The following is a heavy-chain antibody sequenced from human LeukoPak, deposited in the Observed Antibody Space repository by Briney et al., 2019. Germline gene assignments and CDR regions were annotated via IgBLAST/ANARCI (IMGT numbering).Heavy chain of an antibody. J-gene: IGHJ4*02. CDR1: GGSISSSSYY. CDR2: IYYSGST. V-gene: IGHV4-39*01. D-gene: IGHD3-10*01. Sequence: PSETLSLTCTVSGGSISSSSYYWGWIRQPPGKGLEWIGSIYYSGSTYYNPSLKSRVTISVDTSKNQFSLKLSSVTAADTAVYYCARALLWFGEQPLEFDYWGQGTLVTVSS. CDR3: ARALLWFGEQPLEFDY.